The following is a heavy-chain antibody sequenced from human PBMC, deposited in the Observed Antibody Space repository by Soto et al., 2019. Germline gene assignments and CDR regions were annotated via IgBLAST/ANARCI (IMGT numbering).Heavy chain of an antibody. J-gene: IGHJ4*02. CDR2: INSDGSST. V-gene: IGHV3-74*01. CDR1: GFTFSSYW. D-gene: IGHD5-12*01. Sequence: GGSLRLSCAASGFTFSSYWMHWVRQAPGKGLVWVSRINSDGSSTSYADSVKGRFTISRDNAKNTLYLQMSSLRAEDTAVYYCARVAKLGPITDPSYDYWGQGTLVTVSS. CDR3: ARVAKLGPITDPSYDY.